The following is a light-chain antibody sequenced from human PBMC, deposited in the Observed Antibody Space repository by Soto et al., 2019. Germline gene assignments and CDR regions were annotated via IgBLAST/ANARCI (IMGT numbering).Light chain of an antibody. Sequence: DIQMTQSPSTLSASVGDRVTITCRASQSISIWLAWYQQKPGTAPKLLIYKASSLQSGVPSRFSGSGSGTEFTLTISSLQPDDFATYYCQQYSSYPYPFGQGTKLEIK. CDR1: QSISIW. CDR3: QQYSSYPYP. CDR2: KAS. J-gene: IGKJ2*01. V-gene: IGKV1-5*03.